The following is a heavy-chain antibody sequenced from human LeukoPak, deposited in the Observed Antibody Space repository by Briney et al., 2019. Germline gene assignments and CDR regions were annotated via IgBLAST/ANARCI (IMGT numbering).Heavy chain of an antibody. CDR3: ARANRPFHTSGRYKDY. V-gene: IGHV3-30-3*01. CDR2: ISYDGSGQ. D-gene: IGHD6-19*01. CDR1: GFTFSSYA. Sequence: GGSLRLSCAASGFTFSSYAMHWVRQAPGKGLEWAALISYDGSGQYYTESVKGRFTISRDNSKNTLYLQVNSLRVEDTAVYYCARANRPFHTSGRYKDYWGQGTLVTVSS. J-gene: IGHJ4*02.